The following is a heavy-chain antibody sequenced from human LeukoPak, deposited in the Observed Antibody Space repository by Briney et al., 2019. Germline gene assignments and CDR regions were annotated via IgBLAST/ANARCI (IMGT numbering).Heavy chain of an antibody. CDR1: GYSISSGHY. Sequence: SETLSLTCTVSGYSISSGHYWGWIRQPPGKGLEWIGSIYHSGSTYYNPSLKSRVTISVDTSKNRFSLKLSSVTAADTAVYYCARDGGYGDYWGFGYWGQGTLVTVSS. D-gene: IGHD4-17*01. V-gene: IGHV4-38-2*02. CDR3: ARDGGYGDYWGFGY. CDR2: IYHSGST. J-gene: IGHJ4*02.